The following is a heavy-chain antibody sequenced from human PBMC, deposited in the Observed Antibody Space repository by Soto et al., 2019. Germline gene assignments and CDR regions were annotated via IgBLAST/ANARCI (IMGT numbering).Heavy chain of an antibody. J-gene: IGHJ4*02. CDR2: ITGSGSST. CDR1: GFTFSSFA. V-gene: IGHV3-23*01. CDR3: AKGWPRENSVWYGPFDY. Sequence: EVQLLESGGGLVQPGESLRLSCAASGFTFSSFAMSWVRQAPGKGLECVSAITGSGSSTHSADSVKGRFTISRDNSKNTLYLQMNSLRAEDTAVYYCAKGWPRENSVWYGPFDYWGQGTLVTVSS. D-gene: IGHD6-19*01.